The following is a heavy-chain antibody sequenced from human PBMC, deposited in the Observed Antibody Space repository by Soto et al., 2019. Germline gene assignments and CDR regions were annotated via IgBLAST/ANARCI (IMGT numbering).Heavy chain of an antibody. Sequence: QLQLQESGPGLVKPSETLSLTCTVSGDSISSSNYYWGWIRQPPGKGLEWIGSMYNGGSTYYNPSLKSRITIFVDTAKNLYSLELSYVTAADSAVYYCAGLPLRRRDLDNRGQGTLVTVSS. CDR3: AGLPLRRRDLDN. J-gene: IGHJ4*02. CDR1: GDSISSSNYY. V-gene: IGHV4-39*01. D-gene: IGHD3-10*01. CDR2: MYNGGST.